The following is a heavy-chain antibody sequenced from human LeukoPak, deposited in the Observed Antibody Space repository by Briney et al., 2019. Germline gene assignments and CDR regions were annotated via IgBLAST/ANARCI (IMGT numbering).Heavy chain of an antibody. CDR3: AGIACRYSSGWPHHGFGKWFDP. V-gene: IGHV5-51*01. J-gene: IGHJ5*02. D-gene: IGHD6-19*01. CDR1: GYSFTSYW. Sequence: GESLKISCKGSGYSFTSYWIGWVRQMPGKCLEWMGIIYPGDSDTRYSPSFQGQVTISADKSISTAYLQWSSLKASDTAMYYCAGIACRYSSGWPHHGFGKWFDPWGQGTLVTVSS. CDR2: IYPGDSDT.